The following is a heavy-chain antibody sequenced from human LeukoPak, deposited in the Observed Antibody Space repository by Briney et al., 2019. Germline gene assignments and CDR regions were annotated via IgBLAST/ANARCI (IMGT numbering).Heavy chain of an antibody. CDR2: IRYDGSNK. J-gene: IGHJ4*02. CDR3: ARAPGYGAAYYFDY. V-gene: IGHV3-30*02. Sequence: GGSLRLSCAASGFTFSTYGMHWVRQAPGKGLEWVAFIRYDGSNKYYADSVKGRFTISRDNSKNTLYLQMNSLRAEDTAVYYCARAPGYGAAYYFDYWGQGTLVTVSS. CDR1: GFTFSTYG. D-gene: IGHD1-1*01.